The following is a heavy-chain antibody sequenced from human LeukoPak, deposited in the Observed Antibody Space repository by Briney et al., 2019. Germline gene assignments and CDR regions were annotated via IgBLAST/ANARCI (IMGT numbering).Heavy chain of an antibody. D-gene: IGHD3-22*01. CDR2: ISYDGSNK. Sequence: PGGSLRLSCAASGFTFSSYAMHWVRQAPGKGLDWVAVISYDGSNKYYADSVKGRFTISRDNSKNTLYLQMNSLRAEDTAVYYCARDGYDSSGYPFDYWGQGTLVTVSS. CDR3: ARDGYDSSGYPFDY. V-gene: IGHV3-30*04. CDR1: GFTFSSYA. J-gene: IGHJ4*02.